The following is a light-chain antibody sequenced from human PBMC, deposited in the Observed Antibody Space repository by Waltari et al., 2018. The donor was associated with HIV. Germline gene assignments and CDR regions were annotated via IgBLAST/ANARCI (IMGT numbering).Light chain of an antibody. J-gene: IGLJ2*01. CDR3: QTLGTGIRV. CDR2: VNSDGSH. Sequence: QLVLTQSPSASASLGASVKLTCTLSSGHSNYAIAWHQQQPEKGHRYLMKVNSDGSHFKGDGIPDRFSGSTSGAERYLTISSLQSEDEADYYCQTLGTGIRVFGGGTKLTVL. V-gene: IGLV4-69*01. CDR1: SGHSNYA.